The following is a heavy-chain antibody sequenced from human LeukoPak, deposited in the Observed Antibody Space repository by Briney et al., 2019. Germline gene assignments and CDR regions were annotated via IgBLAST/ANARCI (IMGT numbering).Heavy chain of an antibody. CDR3: ARQGHSGQKGGFDY. CDR1: GGSISSYH. J-gene: IGHJ4*02. D-gene: IGHD5-12*01. Sequence: KTSETLSLTCTVSGGSISSYHGSWIRQPPGKGLEWIGYIYYSGSTNYNPSLKSRVTISVDTSKNQFSLKLSSVTAADTAVYYCARQGHSGQKGGFDYWGQGTLVTVSS. V-gene: IGHV4-59*08. CDR2: IYYSGST.